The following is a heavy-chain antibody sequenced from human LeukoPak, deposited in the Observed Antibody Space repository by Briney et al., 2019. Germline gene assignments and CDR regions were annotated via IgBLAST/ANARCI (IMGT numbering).Heavy chain of an antibody. CDR3: AKDPNGDYIGGFDM. Sequence: GGSLRLSCEGSGFISNNYAMSCVRQAPGKRPEGVSGISSSGSRTHYADSVKGRFIISRDSSENMVFLQMNSLRVEGTALYFCAKDPNGDYIGGFDMWGQGTMVTVSS. CDR2: ISSSGSRT. CDR1: GFISNNYA. J-gene: IGHJ3*02. V-gene: IGHV3-23*01. D-gene: IGHD2-15*01.